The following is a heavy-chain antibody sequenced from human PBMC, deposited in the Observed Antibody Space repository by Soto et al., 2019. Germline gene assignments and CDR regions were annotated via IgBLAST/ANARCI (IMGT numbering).Heavy chain of an antibody. Sequence: GGSLRLSCAASGFTVSSNYMSWVRQAPGKGLEWVSVIYSGGSTYYADSVKGRFTISRDNSKNTLYLQMNSLRAEDTAVYYCARDLNSGSYEVYYYGMDGWGQGTTVTVSS. V-gene: IGHV3-53*01. CDR1: GFTVSSNY. D-gene: IGHD1-26*01. CDR3: ARDLNSGSYEVYYYGMDG. CDR2: IYSGGST. J-gene: IGHJ6*02.